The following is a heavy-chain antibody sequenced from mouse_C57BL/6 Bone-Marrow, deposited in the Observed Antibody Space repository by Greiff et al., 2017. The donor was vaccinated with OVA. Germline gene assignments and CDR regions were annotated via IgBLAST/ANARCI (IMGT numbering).Heavy chain of an antibody. D-gene: IGHD2-2*01. CDR3: ARPLYYGYPYAMDY. Sequence: QVHVKQSGPELVKPGASVKISCKASGYAFSSSWMNWVKQRPGKGLEWIGRIYPGDGDTNYNGKFKGKATLTADKSSSTAYMQLSSLTSEDSAVYFCARPLYYGYPYAMDYWGQGTSVTVSS. CDR2: IYPGDGDT. V-gene: IGHV1-82*01. CDR1: GYAFSSSW. J-gene: IGHJ4*01.